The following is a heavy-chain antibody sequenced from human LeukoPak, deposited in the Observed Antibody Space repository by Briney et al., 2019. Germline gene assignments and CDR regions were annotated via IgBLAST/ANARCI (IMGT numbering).Heavy chain of an antibody. CDR3: CSTNSFSY. Sequence: GGSLRFSCAASGFAFSNYWMNWVRQAPGKGLEWVANIKQDGSETYYVDSVKGRFTISRDNAKNSLYLQMSSLRAEDTALYYCCSTNSFSYWGQGTLVTVSS. V-gene: IGHV3-7*01. CDR1: GFAFSNYW. D-gene: IGHD2-2*01. J-gene: IGHJ4*02. CDR2: IKQDGSET.